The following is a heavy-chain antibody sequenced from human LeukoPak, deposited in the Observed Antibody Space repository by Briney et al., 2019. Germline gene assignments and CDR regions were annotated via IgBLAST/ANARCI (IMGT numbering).Heavy chain of an antibody. J-gene: IGHJ1*01. D-gene: IGHD3-22*01. CDR3: ATSRYYYDSSGYPEYFQH. CDR1: GFTFSSYG. Sequence: SGGSLRLSCAASGFTFSSYGMHWDSQAPGKGLEWVAFIRYDGSNKYCADSVKGRFTISRDNSKNTLYLQMNSLRAEDTAVYYCATSRYYYDSSGYPEYFQHWGQGTLVTVSS. V-gene: IGHV3-30*02. CDR2: IRYDGSNK.